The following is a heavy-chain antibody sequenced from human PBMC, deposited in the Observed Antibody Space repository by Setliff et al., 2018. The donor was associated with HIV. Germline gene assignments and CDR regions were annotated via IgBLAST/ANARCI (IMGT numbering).Heavy chain of an antibody. CDR3: AKTLPTLYPPHDYYFAMDV. V-gene: IGHV3-23*01. J-gene: IGHJ6*02. CDR1: GFTFGSYA. D-gene: IGHD2-15*01. Sequence: PGGSLRLSCAPSGFTFGSYAMGWVRQAPGKGLEWVSVISGSGDSTFYADSLKGRFTISRGNSKNTLYLQMNSLRAEDTAVYYCAKTLPTLYPPHDYYFAMDVWGQGTTVTVSS. CDR2: ISGSGDST.